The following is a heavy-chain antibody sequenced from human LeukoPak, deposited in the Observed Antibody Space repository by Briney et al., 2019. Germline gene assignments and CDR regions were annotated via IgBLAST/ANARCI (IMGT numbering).Heavy chain of an antibody. D-gene: IGHD4-23*01. J-gene: IGHJ1*01. CDR1: GGTFSSYA. V-gene: IGHV1-69*13. CDR3: ARATTVEKYFQY. CDR2: IIPIFGTA. Sequence: ASVKVSCKASGGTFSSYAISWVRQAPGQGLEWMGGIIPIFGTANYAQKFQGRVTITADESTSTAYMELSSLRSEDTAVYYCARATTVEKYFQYWGQGTLVTVSS.